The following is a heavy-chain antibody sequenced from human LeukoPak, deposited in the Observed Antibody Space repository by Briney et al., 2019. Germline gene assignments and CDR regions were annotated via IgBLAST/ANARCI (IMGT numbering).Heavy chain of an antibody. V-gene: IGHV4-59*01. J-gene: IGHJ3*02. CDR1: IGSISNYY. CDR2: ISYSGST. CDR3: ARAENAGGWWGRVPAAAVRAFDI. Sequence: PSETLSLTCTVSIGSISNYYWSWIRQPPGKGLEWVGYISYSGSTNYNPSLKSRVTISVDTYKNQFSLKLSSVTAADTAMYYCARAENAGGWWGRVPAAAVRAFDIWGQGTMVTVSS. D-gene: IGHD2-2*01.